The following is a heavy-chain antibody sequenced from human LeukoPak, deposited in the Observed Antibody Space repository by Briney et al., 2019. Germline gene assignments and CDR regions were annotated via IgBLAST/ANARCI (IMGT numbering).Heavy chain of an antibody. D-gene: IGHD4-17*01. CDR1: GYTFTGYY. CDR2: INPNSGGT. V-gene: IGHV1-2*02. J-gene: IGHJ4*02. CDR3: ARDYYGDYIADY. Sequence: ASVKVSCKASGYTFTGYYMHWVRQAPGQGLEWMGWINPNSGGTNYAQKFQGRVTMIRDTSISTAYMELSRLRSDDTAVYYCARDYYGDYIADYWGQGTLVTVSS.